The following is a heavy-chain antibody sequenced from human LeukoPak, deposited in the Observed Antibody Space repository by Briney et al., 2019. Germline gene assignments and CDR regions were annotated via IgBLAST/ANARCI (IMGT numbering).Heavy chain of an antibody. V-gene: IGHV4-4*02. CDR2: IFHGGST. Sequence: SGTLSLTCGVSGGSISSNNWWSWVRQTPGQGLEWIGEIFHGGSTNYAASLRSRVTISLDKSNNQFSLKLSSVTAADTAIYYCATWTYSHFYMGIWGKGTTVTVSS. J-gene: IGHJ6*03. CDR1: GGSISSNNW. D-gene: IGHD5-12*01. CDR3: ATWTYSHFYMGI.